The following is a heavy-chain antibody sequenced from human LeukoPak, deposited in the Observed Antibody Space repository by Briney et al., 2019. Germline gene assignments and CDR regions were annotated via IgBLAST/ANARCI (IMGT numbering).Heavy chain of an antibody. J-gene: IGHJ4*02. Sequence: SETLSLTCTVSGVSISSSNSYWGWIRQPPGKGLEWIGSIYYTGNTYYNASLKSRVAISIDTSKNQISLRLTSVTATDTAMYYCARQTGSGLFTLPGGQGTLVTVSS. CDR3: ARQTGSGLFTLP. CDR2: IYYTGNT. D-gene: IGHD3/OR15-3a*01. CDR1: GVSISSSNSY. V-gene: IGHV4-39*01.